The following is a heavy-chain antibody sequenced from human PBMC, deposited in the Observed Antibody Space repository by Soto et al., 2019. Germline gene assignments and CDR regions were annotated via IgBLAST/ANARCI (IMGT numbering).Heavy chain of an antibody. CDR3: ASCYASGYSSGCPSLYYFDY. J-gene: IGHJ4*02. D-gene: IGHD6-19*01. V-gene: IGHV1-69*13. CDR2: IIPIFGTA. Sequence: GASVKVSCKASGGTFSSYAISWVRQAPGQGLEWMGGIIPIFGTANYAQKFQGRVTITADESTSTAYMELSSLRSEDTAVYYCASCYASGYSSGCPSLYYFDYWGQGTLVTVSS. CDR1: GGTFSSYA.